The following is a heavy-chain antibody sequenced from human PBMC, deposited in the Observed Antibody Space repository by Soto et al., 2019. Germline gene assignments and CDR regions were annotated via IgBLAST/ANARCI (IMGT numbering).Heavy chain of an antibody. Sequence: GASVKVSCKASGYTLIMYYIHWMRQAPGQGLEWIGLINPSGGSTTYAQKNKGRVTMTRDTSTSTAYMELRSMRSDDTAVYYCARDGDGYGMDVWGQGTTVTVSS. V-gene: IGHV1-46*01. CDR3: ARDGDGYGMDV. D-gene: IGHD7-27*01. CDR2: INPSGGST. J-gene: IGHJ6*02. CDR1: GYTLIMYY.